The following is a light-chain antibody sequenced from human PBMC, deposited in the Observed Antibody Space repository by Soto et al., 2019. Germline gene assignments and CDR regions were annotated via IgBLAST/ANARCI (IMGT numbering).Light chain of an antibody. CDR3: QQSYSTPWT. J-gene: IGKJ1*01. V-gene: IGKV1-12*01. CDR2: GAS. CDR1: QGISSY. Sequence: DIQMTQSPSSVSASIGDRVTIPCRASQGISSYLAWYQQKPGKAPKLLIYGASILQSGVPSRFSGSGSGTDFTLTITSLQPEDFATYYCQQSYSTPWTFGQGTKVEIK.